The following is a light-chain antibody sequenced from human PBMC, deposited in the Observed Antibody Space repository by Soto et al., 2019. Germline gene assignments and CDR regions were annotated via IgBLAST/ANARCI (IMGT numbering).Light chain of an antibody. J-gene: IGKJ1*01. CDR1: QYINTR. Sequence: EIVLTQSPATLSSFPGDRVTLSCGASQYINTRLAWYQHRPGQSPRLLIYQTSLRAAGIPARFSASGSGTDFTLTISDVQPEDFALYYCHQRQSWPRTFGQGTKVYIK. CDR2: QTS. CDR3: HQRQSWPRT. V-gene: IGKV3-11*01.